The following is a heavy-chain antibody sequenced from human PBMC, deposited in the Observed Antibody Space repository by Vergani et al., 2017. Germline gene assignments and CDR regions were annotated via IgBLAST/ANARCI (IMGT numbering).Heavy chain of an antibody. CDR3: YTDYHDY. Sequence: EVQVVESGGGLIKPGGSLRLSCVVSGITFKNAWINGVRQAPGKGLEWIGRIRSKNDGGTADYAAPLKGRFTISRDDSKDSEFLLVNNLKTEDTAVYFCYTDYHDYWGQGTLVTVSS. V-gene: IGHV3-15*01. CDR2: IRSKNDGGTA. J-gene: IGHJ4*02. CDR1: GITFKNAW. D-gene: IGHD2-2*02.